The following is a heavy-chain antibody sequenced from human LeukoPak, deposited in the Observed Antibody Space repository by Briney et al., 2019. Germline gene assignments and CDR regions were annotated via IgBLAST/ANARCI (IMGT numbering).Heavy chain of an antibody. V-gene: IGHV3-7*04. CDR2: IKQDGSEK. CDR3: ARDGALLADDAFDI. Sequence: PGGSLRLSCAASGFTFDDYGMSWVRQAPGKGLEWVANIKQDGSEKYYVDSVKGRFTISRDNAKNSLYLQMNSLRAEDTAVYYCARDGALLADDAFDIWGQGTMVTVSS. CDR1: GFTFDDYG. J-gene: IGHJ3*02. D-gene: IGHD1-26*01.